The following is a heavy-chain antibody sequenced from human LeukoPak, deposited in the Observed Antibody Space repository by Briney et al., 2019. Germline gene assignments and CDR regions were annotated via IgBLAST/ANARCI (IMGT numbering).Heavy chain of an antibody. CDR3: TKDRRGPAAGTWYFDS. J-gene: IGHJ4*02. Sequence: GGSLRLSCVASGFTFSSTTMGWVRQAPGRGLEWVSSITAIDGRTYYADSVRGRFTISRDNSKNTVYLQLNSLSAGDTAIYYCTKDRRGPAAGTWYFDSWGQGTLVTVSS. CDR2: ITAIDGRT. V-gene: IGHV3-23*01. CDR1: GFTFSSTT. D-gene: IGHD6-13*01.